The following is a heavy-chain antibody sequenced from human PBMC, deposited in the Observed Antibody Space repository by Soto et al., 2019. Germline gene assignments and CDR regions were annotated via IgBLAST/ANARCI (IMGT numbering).Heavy chain of an antibody. V-gene: IGHV1-3*01. CDR2: IHAGNGNT. Sequence: QAQLVQSGAEAKKPRASVKDSCKASGYTFTGYAMHWVRQAPGQRFEWMAWIHAGNGNTKYSQKFQRRVTLTRHTSASTAYMPLSRLRREDTPVYYCAMDVTVPADFDYWGPGTLVTASP. J-gene: IGHJ4*02. CDR3: AMDVTVPADFDY. D-gene: IGHD6-19*01. CDR1: GYTFTGYA.